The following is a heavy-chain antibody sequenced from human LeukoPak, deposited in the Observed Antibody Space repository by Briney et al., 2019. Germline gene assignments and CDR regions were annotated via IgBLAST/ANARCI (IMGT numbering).Heavy chain of an antibody. V-gene: IGHV3-33*08. J-gene: IGHJ5*02. CDR2: IWYGGSNK. Sequence: GRSLRLSCAASGFTFSSYGMHWVRQAPGKGLEWVAVIWYGGSNKYYADSVKGRFTISRDNSKNTLYLQMNSLRAEDTAVYYCARGFGEKWLTRSGSDFSWGQGTLVTVSS. CDR1: GFTFSSYG. CDR3: ARGFGEKWLTRSGSDFS. D-gene: IGHD1-26*01.